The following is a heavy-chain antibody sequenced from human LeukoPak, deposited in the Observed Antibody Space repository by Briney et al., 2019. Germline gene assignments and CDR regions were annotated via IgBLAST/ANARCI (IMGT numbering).Heavy chain of an antibody. Sequence: GGSLRLSCAASGFIVSTNYMGWVRQASGKGLEWVSVIYNDDRTYFADSVKGRFAISRGNAKNTVYLQMNSLRVEDTAVYYCARVYETNGYLYWGQGSLVTVSS. J-gene: IGHJ4*02. D-gene: IGHD3-22*01. CDR3: ARVYETNGYLY. V-gene: IGHV3-53*01. CDR2: IYNDDRT. CDR1: GFIVSTNY.